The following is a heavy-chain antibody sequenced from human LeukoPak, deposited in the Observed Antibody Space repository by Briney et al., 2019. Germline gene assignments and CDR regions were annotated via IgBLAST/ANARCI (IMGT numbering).Heavy chain of an antibody. Sequence: SGGSLRLSCAASGFTFSSYAMSWVRQAPGKGLEWVSAISGSGGSTYYADSVKGRFTISRDNSKNTLYLQMNSLRAEDTAVYYCAKDLTVTTFYYYGMDVWGQGTTVTVSS. D-gene: IGHD4-17*01. V-gene: IGHV3-23*01. CDR3: AKDLTVTTFYYYGMDV. CDR2: ISGSGGST. J-gene: IGHJ6*02. CDR1: GFTFSSYA.